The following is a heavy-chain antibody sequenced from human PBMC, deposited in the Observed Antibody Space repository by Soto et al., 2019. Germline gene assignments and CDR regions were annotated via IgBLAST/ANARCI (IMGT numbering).Heavy chain of an antibody. Sequence: GGSLRLSCAASGFTFSSYAMSWVRQAPGKGLEWVSAISGSGGSTYYADSVKGRFTISRDNSKNTLYLQMNSLRAEDAAVYYCAKDYAPYYYDSSGYYGASFDYWGQGTLVTVS. V-gene: IGHV3-23*01. D-gene: IGHD3-22*01. CDR2: ISGSGGST. J-gene: IGHJ4*02. CDR3: AKDYAPYYYDSSGYYGASFDY. CDR1: GFTFSSYA.